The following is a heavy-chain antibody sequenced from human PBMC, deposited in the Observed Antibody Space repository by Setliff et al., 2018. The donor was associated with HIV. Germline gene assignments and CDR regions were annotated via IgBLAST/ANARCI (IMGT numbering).Heavy chain of an antibody. CDR3: ARARYIVIRGDAGMDV. D-gene: IGHD3-10*01. Sequence: PSETLSLTCTVSGGSINSGGYYWVWIRQSALKGLEWIGRIYTSGLTNYNPSLKSRVTISVDTSKNQVSLKLSSVTASDTAVYYCARARYIVIRGDAGMDVWGPGTTVTVSS. J-gene: IGHJ6*02. V-gene: IGHV4-61*02. CDR1: GGSINSGGYY. CDR2: IYTSGLT.